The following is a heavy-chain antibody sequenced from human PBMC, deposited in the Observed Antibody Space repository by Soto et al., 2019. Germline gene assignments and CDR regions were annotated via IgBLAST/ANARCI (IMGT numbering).Heavy chain of an antibody. D-gene: IGHD4-17*01. CDR1: GYTLTELS. CDR3: ATGSYGDYVGAYYYYGMDV. J-gene: IGHJ6*04. Sequence: ASVKVSCKVSGYTLTELSMHWVRQANGKGLEWMGGFDPEDGETIYAQKFQGRVTMTEDTSTDTAYMELSSLRSEDTAVYYCATGSYGDYVGAYYYYGMDVWGKGTTVTVSS. CDR2: FDPEDGET. V-gene: IGHV1-24*01.